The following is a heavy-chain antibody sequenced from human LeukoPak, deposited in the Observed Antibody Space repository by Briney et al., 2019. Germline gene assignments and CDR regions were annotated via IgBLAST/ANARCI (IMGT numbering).Heavy chain of an antibody. Sequence: PGESLKISCKGSGYSFTSYWIGWVRQMPGKGLEWMGIIYPGDSDTRYSPSFQGQVTISADKSISTAYLQWSSLKASDTAMYYCARHWYGGNRRLGYSYFVMDVWGQGTPVTVSS. V-gene: IGHV5-51*01. CDR3: ARHWYGGNRRLGYSYFVMDV. J-gene: IGHJ6*02. CDR2: IYPGDSDT. CDR1: GYSFTSYW. D-gene: IGHD4-23*01.